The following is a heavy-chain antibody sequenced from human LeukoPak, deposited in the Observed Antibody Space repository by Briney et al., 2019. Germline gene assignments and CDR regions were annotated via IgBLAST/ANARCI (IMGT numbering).Heavy chain of an antibody. J-gene: IGHJ5*02. CDR2: FDPEDGET. V-gene: IGHV1-24*01. CDR1: GYTLTELS. D-gene: IGHD3-10*01. Sequence: ASVKVSCKVSGYTLTELSMLWGRQAPGKGLEGMGGFDPEDGETFYSQKFQGRVTMTEDTSTDTTYMELSSLRSEDTAVYYCARLITMVRGGNWSDPWGQGTLVTVSS. CDR3: ARLITMVRGGNWSDP.